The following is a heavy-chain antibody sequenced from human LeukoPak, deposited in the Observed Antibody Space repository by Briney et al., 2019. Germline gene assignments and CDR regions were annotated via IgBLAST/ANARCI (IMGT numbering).Heavy chain of an antibody. CDR3: AKGDSGSYAVDY. CDR2: ISCSGGRT. J-gene: IGHJ4*02. V-gene: IGHV3-23*01. CDR1: GIAFSAYA. D-gene: IGHD1-26*01. Sequence: GGSLRLSCAASGIAFSAYAMNWVRQAPGKGPEWVSAISCSGGRTYYVDSVKGRFTISRDNSKNTLYLQMNSLRAEDTAVYYCAKGDSGSYAVDYWGQGTLVTVSS.